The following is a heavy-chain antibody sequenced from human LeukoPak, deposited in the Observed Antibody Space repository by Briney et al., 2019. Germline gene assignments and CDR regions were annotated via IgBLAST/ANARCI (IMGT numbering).Heavy chain of an antibody. V-gene: IGHV1-2*02. J-gene: IGHJ5*02. Sequence: ASLKVSCTASGYTFTGYYMHWVRHAPGQGLEWMGWINPNIGGTNYAQKCQGRVTMTRDTSISTAYMELSRLRSDDTAVYYCARGRLAVAAYTDKNWFDPWGQGTLVTVSS. CDR2: INPNIGGT. D-gene: IGHD6-19*01. CDR3: ARGRLAVAAYTDKNWFDP. CDR1: GYTFTGYY.